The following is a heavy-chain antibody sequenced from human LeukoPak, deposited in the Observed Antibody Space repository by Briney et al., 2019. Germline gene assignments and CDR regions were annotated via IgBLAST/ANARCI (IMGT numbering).Heavy chain of an antibody. J-gene: IGHJ5*02. V-gene: IGHV1-2*02. CDR2: IHPNTGAT. CDR3: ASYASGYNWLKV. Sequence: ASVKVSCKSSGHTFTNYYLHWARQAPGQGLEWLGWIHPNTGATNYAQKFQGGVTVTRDTSISTTYVELSRLTSADTAVYYCASYASGYNWLKVWGQGTLVTVSS. D-gene: IGHD2-2*01. CDR1: GHTFTNYY.